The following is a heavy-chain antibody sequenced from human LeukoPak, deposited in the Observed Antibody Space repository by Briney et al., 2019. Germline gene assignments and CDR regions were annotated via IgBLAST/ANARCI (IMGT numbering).Heavy chain of an antibody. V-gene: IGHV1-69*13. J-gene: IGHJ4*02. CDR1: GGTFSSYA. CDR3: ARGVRYSSSPDDY. Sequence: SVKVSCKASGGTFSSYATSWVRQAPGQGLEWMGGIIPIFGTANYAQKFQGRVTITADESTSTAYMELSSLRSEDTAVYYCARGVRYSSSPDDYWGQGTLVTVSS. CDR2: IIPIFGTA. D-gene: IGHD6-13*01.